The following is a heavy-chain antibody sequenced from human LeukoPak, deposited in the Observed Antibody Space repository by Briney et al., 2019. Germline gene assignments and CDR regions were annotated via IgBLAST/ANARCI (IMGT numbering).Heavy chain of an antibody. Sequence: PGRSLRLSCASSGFTLRRYDISWVRRARGKGLEGDSAICGCGGSKFYADSVKGRFTNSRDNSKNTLYLQMNNLRAEDTAVYYCAKEQYSYGHYYFDYWRQGTLVTVSS. CDR2: ICGCGGSK. D-gene: IGHD5-18*01. J-gene: IGHJ4*02. CDR3: AKEQYSYGHYYFDY. CDR1: GFTLRRYD. V-gene: IGHV3-23*01.